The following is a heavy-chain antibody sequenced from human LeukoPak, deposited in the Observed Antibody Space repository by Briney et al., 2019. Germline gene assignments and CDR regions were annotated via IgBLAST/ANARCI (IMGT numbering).Heavy chain of an antibody. J-gene: IGHJ4*02. CDR1: SYSISSGYY. CDR3: AGDGGGRTGYASGDFDF. Sequence: PSETLSLTCAVSSYSISSGYYWDWIRQPPGKGLEWIGTILYSGRAYYNPSLKSRVTMSVDTSKNQFSLKLTSVTAADTAVYFFAGDGGGRTGYASGDFDFWGQGTLVTVSS. D-gene: IGHD5-12*01. V-gene: IGHV4-38-2*02. CDR2: ILYSGRA.